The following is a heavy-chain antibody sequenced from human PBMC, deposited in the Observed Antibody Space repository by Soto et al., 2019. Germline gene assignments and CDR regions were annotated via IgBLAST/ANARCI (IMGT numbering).Heavy chain of an antibody. CDR1: RGSISSGDYY. Sequence: SETLYLTCTVSRGSISSGDYYWSWIRQPPGKGLEWIGYIYYSGSTYYNPSLKSRVTISVDTSKKQFSLKLSSVTAADTAVYYCARVPFYAPSGSYYIDYWGQGTLVTVSS. CDR2: IYYSGST. J-gene: IGHJ4*02. V-gene: IGHV4-30-4*01. CDR3: ARVPFYAPSGSYYIDY. D-gene: IGHD1-26*01.